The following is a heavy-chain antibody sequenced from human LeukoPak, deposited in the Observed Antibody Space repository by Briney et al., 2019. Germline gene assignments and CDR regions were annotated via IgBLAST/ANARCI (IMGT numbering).Heavy chain of an antibody. CDR2: IYYSGST. CDR3: ARDRLSVGNYDY. CDR1: GGSISSYY. D-gene: IGHD3-16*01. Sequence: SETLSLTCTVSGGSISSYYWSWIRQPPGKGLEWIGYIYYSGSTNYNPSLKSRVTISVDTSKNQFSLKLSSVTAADTAVYYCARDRLSVGNYDYWGQGTLVTVSS. J-gene: IGHJ4*02. V-gene: IGHV4-59*01.